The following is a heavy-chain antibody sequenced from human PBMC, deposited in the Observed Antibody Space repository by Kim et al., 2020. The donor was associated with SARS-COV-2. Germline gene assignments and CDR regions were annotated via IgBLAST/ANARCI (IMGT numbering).Heavy chain of an antibody. CDR3: SRSPVDDSSFWLDS. D-gene: IGHD5-18*01. CDR1: GVSISSANW. CDR2: IAHSGST. Sequence: SETLSLTCAVSGVSISSANWWSWVRQPPGKGLEWIGEIAHSGSTKYNPSLSNRVTISVDTSKNQFSLRLISVTAADTAVYYCSRSPVDDSSFWLDSWGRGTLVTVSS. V-gene: IGHV4-4*02. J-gene: IGHJ5*01.